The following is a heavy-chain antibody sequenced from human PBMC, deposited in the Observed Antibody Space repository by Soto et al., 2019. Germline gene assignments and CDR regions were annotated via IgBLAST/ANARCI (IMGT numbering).Heavy chain of an antibody. J-gene: IGHJ4*02. CDR2: IIPIFGTS. Sequence: QEQLVQSGAEVKKPGSSVKVSCKASGGIFSSYALSWVRQAPGQGLEWMGGIIPIFGTSNYAQKFQGRVTITADGSTSTAYMELSSLTSEDTAVYYCARERGPEELLGHFDLWGQGTLVTVSS. V-gene: IGHV1-69*01. CDR3: ARERGPEELLGHFDL. CDR1: GGIFSSYA. D-gene: IGHD1-26*01.